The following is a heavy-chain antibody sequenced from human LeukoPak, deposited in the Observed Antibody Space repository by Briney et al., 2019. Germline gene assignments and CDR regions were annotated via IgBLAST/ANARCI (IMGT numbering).Heavy chain of an antibody. CDR1: GFSLSTSGVG. Sequence: ESGPTLVKPTQTLTLTCTFSGFSLSTSGVGVGWICQPPGKAPEWLALIYWDDDKRYSPSLKSRLTITKDTSKNQVVLTMTNVDPLDTATYYCANRRGTSGWSEGYFDYWGQGTLVTVSS. CDR3: ANRRGTSGWSEGYFDY. CDR2: IYWDDDK. J-gene: IGHJ4*02. D-gene: IGHD6-19*01. V-gene: IGHV2-5*02.